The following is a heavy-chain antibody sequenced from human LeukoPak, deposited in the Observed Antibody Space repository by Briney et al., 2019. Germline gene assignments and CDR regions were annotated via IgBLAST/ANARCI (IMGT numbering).Heavy chain of an antibody. CDR2: IKQDGSER. CDR1: GVTFSSHW. CDR3: ARDLNLYSGTYDTY. Sequence: GGSLRLSCVVSGVTFSSHWMSWVRQAAGKGLEWVANIKQDGSERYYVDSVKGRFTISRGNAKNSVFLQMNSLRAEDTAVYYRARDLNLYSGTYDTYWGQGTLVTVSS. J-gene: IGHJ4*02. V-gene: IGHV3-7*03. D-gene: IGHD1-26*01.